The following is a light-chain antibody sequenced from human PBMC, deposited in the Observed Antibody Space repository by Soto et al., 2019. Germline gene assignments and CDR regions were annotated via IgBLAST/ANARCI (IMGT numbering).Light chain of an antibody. CDR2: YYSDSDK. V-gene: IGLV5-37*01. Sequence: QTVVTQPPSSSASPGESARLTCTLPSDINVGSYNIYWYQQKPGSPPRYLLYYYSDSDKGQGSGVPSRLSGSKDASANTGILLISGLQSEDEADYYRMIWPSNAPHVVFGGGTQLTVL. CDR3: MIWPSNAPHVV. J-gene: IGLJ2*01. CDR1: SDINVGSYN.